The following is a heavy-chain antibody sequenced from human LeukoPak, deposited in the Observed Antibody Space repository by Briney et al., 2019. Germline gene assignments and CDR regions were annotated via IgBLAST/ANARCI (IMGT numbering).Heavy chain of an antibody. CDR2: IKSKTDGGTS. Sequence: PGGSLRLSCTASGFTFRDAWMSWVRQAPVKGLEWVGHIKSKTDGGTSEYAAPVKGRFTISRDDSKNTLYLYMNSLKTEDTAVYYCTSGPNRDGFSTWGQGTLVTVSS. CDR3: TSGPNRDGFST. D-gene: IGHD5-24*01. V-gene: IGHV3-15*01. J-gene: IGHJ4*02. CDR1: GFTFRDAW.